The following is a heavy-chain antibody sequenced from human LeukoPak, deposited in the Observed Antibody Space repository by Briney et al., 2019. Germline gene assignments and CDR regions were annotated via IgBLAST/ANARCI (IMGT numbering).Heavy chain of an antibody. V-gene: IGHV3-21*01. CDR2: ISSSSYI. Sequence: GGSLRLSCAASGFTFSSYSMNWVRQAPGKGLEWVSSISSSSYIYYADSVKGRFTISRDNAKNSLYLQMNSLRAEDTAVYYCARARFGAGGYYFDYWGQGTLVTVSS. J-gene: IGHJ4*02. CDR3: ARARFGAGGYYFDY. CDR1: GFTFSSYS. D-gene: IGHD3-10*01.